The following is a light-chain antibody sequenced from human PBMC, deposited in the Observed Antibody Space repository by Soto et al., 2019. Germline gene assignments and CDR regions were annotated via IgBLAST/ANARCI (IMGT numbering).Light chain of an antibody. V-gene: IGLV2-14*01. Sequence: QSALTQPASVSGSPGQSITISCTGSGRDIGAYDYVSWYQQHPGKAPKLIIYGVKNRPSGVSNRFSASKSAFTSSLNISGLQTEDEADYYCSSYTTSYFDVFGPGTKLTVL. CDR2: GVK. J-gene: IGLJ1*01. CDR1: GRDIGAYDY. CDR3: SSYTTSYFDV.